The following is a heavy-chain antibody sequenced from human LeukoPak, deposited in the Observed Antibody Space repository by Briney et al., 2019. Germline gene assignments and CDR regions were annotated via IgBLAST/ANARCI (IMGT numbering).Heavy chain of an antibody. Sequence: GGSLRLSCAASGFTFSSYSMNWVRQAPGKGLEWVSSISSSSSYIYYADSVKGRFTISRDNAKNSLYLQMNSLRAEDTAVYYCAXPGHYDSSGYYDYWGQGTLVTVSS. CDR2: ISSSSSYI. J-gene: IGHJ4*02. V-gene: IGHV3-21*01. CDR1: GFTFSSYS. CDR3: AXPGHYDSSGYYDY. D-gene: IGHD3-22*01.